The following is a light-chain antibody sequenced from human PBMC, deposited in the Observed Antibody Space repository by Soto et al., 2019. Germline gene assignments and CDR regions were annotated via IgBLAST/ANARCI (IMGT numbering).Light chain of an antibody. CDR3: QQSYSTPYT. CDR1: QSVRTF. V-gene: IGKV1-39*01. J-gene: IGKJ2*01. Sequence: DIQMTQSPSSLSASVGDRVTISCRASQSVRTFLNLYQRKPGKAPKLLIYAASSLQSGVPSRFSGSGSGTDFTLTISTLQPEDFATYYCQQSYSTPYTFGQGTKLEIK. CDR2: AAS.